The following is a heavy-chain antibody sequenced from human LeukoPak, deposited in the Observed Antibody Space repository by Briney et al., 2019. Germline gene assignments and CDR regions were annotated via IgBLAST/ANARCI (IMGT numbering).Heavy chain of an antibody. Sequence: GGSLRLSCAASGFTFSSYAMHWVRQAPGKGLEWVAVISYDGSNKYYADSVKGRFTISRDNSKNTLYLQMNSLRAEDTAVYYCARDPLDIVVVPAAATYAFDIWGQGTMVTVSS. D-gene: IGHD2-2*03. CDR1: GFTFSSYA. J-gene: IGHJ3*02. V-gene: IGHV3-30-3*01. CDR2: ISYDGSNK. CDR3: ARDPLDIVVVPAAATYAFDI.